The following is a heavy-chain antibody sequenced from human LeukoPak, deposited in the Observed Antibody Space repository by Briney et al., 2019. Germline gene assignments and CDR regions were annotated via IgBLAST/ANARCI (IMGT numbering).Heavy chain of an antibody. CDR1: GGSVSSYY. CDR2: VYYTGST. V-gene: IGHV4-59*08. CDR3: ARHFAYSSSSYFDY. Sequence: KPSETPSLTCSVPGGSVSSYYWRRIRQSPGKGLEGVGYVYYTGSTNYNPSLKSRVTMFEDKSKNQFSLRLYSVTVADTAVYYCARHFAYSSSSYFDYWGQGSLVTVSS. J-gene: IGHJ4*02. D-gene: IGHD6-6*01.